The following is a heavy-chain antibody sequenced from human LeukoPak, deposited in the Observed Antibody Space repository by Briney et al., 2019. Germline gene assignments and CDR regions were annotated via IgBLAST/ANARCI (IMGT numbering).Heavy chain of an antibody. Sequence: GASVKVSCKASGYTFTGYYMHWVRQAPGQGLEWMGWINPNSGGTNYAQKFQGRVTMTEDTSTDTAYMELSSLRSEDTAVYYCATMNIRGVAFWVVGAFDIWGQGTMVTVSS. CDR3: ATMNIRGVAFWVVGAFDI. V-gene: IGHV1-2*02. D-gene: IGHD3-10*01. CDR1: GYTFTGYY. J-gene: IGHJ3*02. CDR2: INPNSGGT.